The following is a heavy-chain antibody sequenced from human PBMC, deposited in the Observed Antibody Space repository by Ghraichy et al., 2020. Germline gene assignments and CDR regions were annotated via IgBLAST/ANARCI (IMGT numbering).Heavy chain of an antibody. D-gene: IGHD5-18*01. CDR1: GGSFSGYY. J-gene: IGHJ6*02. Sequence: SETLSLTCAVYGGSFSGYYWSWIRQPPGKGLEWIGEINHSGSTNYNPSLKSRVTISVDTSKNQFSLKLSSVTAADTAVYYCARGSQLWLQLHYYYYGMDVWGQGTTVTVSS. CDR3: ARGSQLWLQLHYYYYGMDV. CDR2: INHSGST. V-gene: IGHV4-34*01.